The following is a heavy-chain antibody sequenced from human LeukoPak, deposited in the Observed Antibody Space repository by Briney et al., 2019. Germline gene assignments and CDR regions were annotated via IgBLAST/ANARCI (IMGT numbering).Heavy chain of an antibody. J-gene: IGHJ4*02. CDR3: ARDFFGFGESSTNYIDY. CDR2: IRYDGSNK. Sequence: GGSLRLSCAASGFTFSSYGMHWVRQAPGKGLEWVAFIRYDGSNKYYVGSVKGRFTISRDNSKNTLYLQMNSLRAEDTAVYYCARDFFGFGESSTNYIDYWGQGALVTVSS. CDR1: GFTFSSYG. D-gene: IGHD3-10*01. V-gene: IGHV3-30*02.